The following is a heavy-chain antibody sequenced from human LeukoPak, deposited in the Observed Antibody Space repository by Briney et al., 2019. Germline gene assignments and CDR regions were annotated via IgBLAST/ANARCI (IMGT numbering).Heavy chain of an antibody. CDR3: ARDLNIGHTDAFDI. V-gene: IGHV1-69*13. CDR1: GGTFSSYA. D-gene: IGHD2-21*01. Sequence: ASVKVSCKASGGTFSSYAISWVRQAPGQGLEWMGGIIPIFGTANYAQKFQGRVTITADESTSTAYMELSSLRSEDTAVYYCARDLNIGHTDAFDIWGQGTMVTVSS. CDR2: IIPIFGTA. J-gene: IGHJ3*02.